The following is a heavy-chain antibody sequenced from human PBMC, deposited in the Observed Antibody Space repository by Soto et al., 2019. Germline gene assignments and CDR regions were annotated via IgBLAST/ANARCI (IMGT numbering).Heavy chain of an antibody. Sequence: QVQLVQSGAEVKKPGASVKVSCKASGYTFTSYDINWVRQATGQGLEWMGWMNPNSGNTGYAQKFQGRVTMTRNTSISTAYMELSSLKSEDTAVYYCASEHSSSWRFDYWGQGTLVTVSS. CDR3: ASEHSSSWRFDY. CDR1: GYTFTSYD. D-gene: IGHD6-13*01. V-gene: IGHV1-8*01. CDR2: MNPNSGNT. J-gene: IGHJ4*02.